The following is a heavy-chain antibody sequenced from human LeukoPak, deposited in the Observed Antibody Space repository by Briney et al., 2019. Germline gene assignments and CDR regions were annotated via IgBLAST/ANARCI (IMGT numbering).Heavy chain of an antibody. CDR2: MNQDGTEK. V-gene: IGHV3-7*03. Sequence: GGSLRLSCEASGFTFSSHWMSWGRQAPGKGLEWVASMNQDGTEKYYVDSVKGRFTISRDNAKNLLFLQMNSLRVEDAAVYYCARARGMDVWGQGTTVTVSS. J-gene: IGHJ6*02. CDR3: ARARGMDV. CDR1: GFTFSSHW.